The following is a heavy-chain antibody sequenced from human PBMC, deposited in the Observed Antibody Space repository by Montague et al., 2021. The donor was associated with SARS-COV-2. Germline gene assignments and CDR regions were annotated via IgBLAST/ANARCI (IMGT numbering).Heavy chain of an antibody. Sequence: SRSLSLSASGFTVSTNYMSWVRQAPGKGLEWISVIYSGGDTYYADSVKGRFTISRDNSKNTLYLQMNSLRAEDTAVCYYARGGGLRNYGMDVWGQGTTVTASS. CDR3: ARGGGLRNYGMDV. V-gene: IGHV3-53*01. CDR1: GFTVSTNY. CDR2: IYSGGDT. D-gene: IGHD5-12*01. J-gene: IGHJ6*02.